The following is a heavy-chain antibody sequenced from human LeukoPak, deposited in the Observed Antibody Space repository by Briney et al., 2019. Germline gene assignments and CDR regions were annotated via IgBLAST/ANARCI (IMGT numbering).Heavy chain of an antibody. CDR1: GFTFSDYY. D-gene: IGHD4-17*01. CDR2: ISSSSSYT. J-gene: IGHJ4*02. V-gene: IGHV3-11*05. Sequence: GGSLRLSCAASGFTFSDYYMSWIRQAPGKGLEWVSYISSSSSYTNYADSVKGRFTISRDNAKNSLYLQMNSLRAEDTAVYYCARDYGDYDYFDYWGQGTLVTVSS. CDR3: ARDYGDYDYFDY.